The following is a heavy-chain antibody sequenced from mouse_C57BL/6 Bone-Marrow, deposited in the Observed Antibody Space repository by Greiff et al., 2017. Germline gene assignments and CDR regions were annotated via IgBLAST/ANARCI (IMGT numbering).Heavy chain of an antibody. CDR3: ARLYYTWFAY. Sequence: QVQLKESGPGLVQPSQSLSITCTVSGFSLTRYGVHWVRQSPGKGLEWLGVIWSGGSTDYNAAFISRLSISKDNSKSQVFFKMNSLQADDTAIYYCARLYYTWFAYWGQGTLVTVSA. D-gene: IGHD2-12*01. J-gene: IGHJ3*01. CDR1: GFSLTRYG. CDR2: IWSGGST. V-gene: IGHV2-2*01.